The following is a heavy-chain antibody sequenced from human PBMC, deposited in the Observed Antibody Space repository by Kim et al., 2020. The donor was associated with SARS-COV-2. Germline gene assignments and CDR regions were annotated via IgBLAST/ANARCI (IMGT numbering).Heavy chain of an antibody. J-gene: IGHJ4*02. Sequence: GGSLRLSCAASGFTFSNAWMSWVRQAPGKGLEWVGRIKSKTDGGTTDYAAPVKGRFTISRDDSKNTLYLQMNSLKTEDTAVYYCTTVPISTYYYDSSGYYLPRSVVDYWGQGTLVTVSS. CDR2: IKSKTDGGTT. CDR3: TTVPISTYYYDSSGYYLPRSVVDY. D-gene: IGHD3-22*01. V-gene: IGHV3-15*01. CDR1: GFTFSNAW.